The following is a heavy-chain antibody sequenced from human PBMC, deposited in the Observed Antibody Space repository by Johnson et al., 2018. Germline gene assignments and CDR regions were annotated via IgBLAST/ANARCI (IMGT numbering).Heavy chain of an antibody. V-gene: IGHV3-23*04. CDR3: AREGGVNGDAFDI. CDR1: GFSFSTYA. CDR2: ISGSGGST. Sequence: VQLVQSGGGLVQPGGSLRLSCSASGFSFSTYALNWVRQAPGKGLKWLAGISGSGGSTYYADSVKGRFTISRDASKNTLYLQMNRPRAEDTAVYDCAREGGVNGDAFDIWGQGTMVTVSS. J-gene: IGHJ3*02.